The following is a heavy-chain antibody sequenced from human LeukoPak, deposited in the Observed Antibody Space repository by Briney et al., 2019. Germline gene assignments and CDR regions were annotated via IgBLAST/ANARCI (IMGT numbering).Heavy chain of an antibody. J-gene: IGHJ4*02. CDR2: ISSSGSTI. V-gene: IGHV3-48*03. Sequence: GGSLRLSCAASGFTFSSYEMNWVRQAPGKGLEWVSYISSSGSTIYYADSVKGRFTISRDNAKNSLYLQMNSLRAEDTAVYYCARAAARAGIHYGDYFDYWGQGTLVTVSS. CDR1: GFTFSSYE. D-gene: IGHD4-17*01. CDR3: ARAAARAGIHYGDYFDY.